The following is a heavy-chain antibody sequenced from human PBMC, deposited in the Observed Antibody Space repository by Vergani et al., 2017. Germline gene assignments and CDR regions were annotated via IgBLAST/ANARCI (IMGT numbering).Heavy chain of an antibody. J-gene: IGHJ4*02. D-gene: IGHD7-27*01. CDR2: IRYDGSNP. CDR1: GFSFSTYG. Sequence: VQLVESGGGLVQPGGSLRLSCAASGFSFSTYGMHWVRQAPGRGLEWVAFIRYDGSNPQYIDSVKGRFTISRDDSTNMLYLHMNSLKTEDTAVYYCTTLSPNWAHWWGQGTLVNVSS. CDR3: TTLSPNWAHW. V-gene: IGHV3-30*02.